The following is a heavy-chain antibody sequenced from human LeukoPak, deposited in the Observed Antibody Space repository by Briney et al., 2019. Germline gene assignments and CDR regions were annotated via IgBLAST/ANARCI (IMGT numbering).Heavy chain of an antibody. J-gene: IGHJ4*02. Sequence: GGSLRLSCAASGFTFRNYWMTWVRQSPGKGLEWVAIIKPDGSDKYHVDSVKGRFTIYRDNAKNSLYLQMSSLRAEETAVYYCARGGHRQKEFWGQGTLVTVSS. V-gene: IGHV3-7*01. CDR2: IKPDGSDK. CDR1: GFTFRNYW. CDR3: ARGGHRQKEF. D-gene: IGHD3-10*01.